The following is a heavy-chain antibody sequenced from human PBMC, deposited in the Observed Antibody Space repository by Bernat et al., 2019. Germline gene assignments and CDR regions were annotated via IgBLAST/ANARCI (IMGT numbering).Heavy chain of an antibody. CDR2: IYPTDSET. D-gene: IGHD3-10*01. Sequence: EVQLVQSGAEVKKPGESLKISCKGSGYNFKNYWIGWVRQMPGKGLEWMAIIYPTDSETKYSPSFQGHVTISADRSVSTAYLHWSSLEASDTAIYYWARQLRGFQGSGWYYYYYMAVWGQGTTVTVSS. CDR1: GYNFKNYW. CDR3: ARQLRGFQGSGWYYYYYMAV. V-gene: IGHV5-51*01. J-gene: IGHJ6*03.